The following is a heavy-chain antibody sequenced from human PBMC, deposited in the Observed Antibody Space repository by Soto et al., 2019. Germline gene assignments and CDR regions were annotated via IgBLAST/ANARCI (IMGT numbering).Heavy chain of an antibody. CDR2: IYYSGST. Sequence: SETLSLTCTVSGGSISSGDYYWSWIRQPPGKGLEWIGYIYYSGSTYYNPSLKSRVTISVDTSKNQFSLKLSSVTAADTAVYYCARVLSRLTIFGVVIPNWFDPWGQGTLVTV. V-gene: IGHV4-30-4*01. CDR3: ARVLSRLTIFGVVIPNWFDP. CDR1: GGSISSGDYY. D-gene: IGHD3-3*01. J-gene: IGHJ5*02.